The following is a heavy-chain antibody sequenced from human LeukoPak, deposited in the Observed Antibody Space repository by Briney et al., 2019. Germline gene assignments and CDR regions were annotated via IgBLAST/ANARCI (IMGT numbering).Heavy chain of an antibody. CDR1: GFAFSSYA. D-gene: IGHD3-22*01. CDR3: VKDWGVVVITMGLDY. CDR2: ISSNGGST. V-gene: IGHV3-64D*06. Sequence: PEGSLRLSCSASGFAFSSYAMHWVRQAPGKGLEYVSAISSNGGSTYYADSVKGRFTISRDNSKNTLYLQMSSLRAEDTAVYYCVKDWGVVVITMGLDYWGQGTLVTVSS. J-gene: IGHJ4*02.